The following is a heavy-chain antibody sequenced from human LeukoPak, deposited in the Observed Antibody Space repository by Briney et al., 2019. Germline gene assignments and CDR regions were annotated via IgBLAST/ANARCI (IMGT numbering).Heavy chain of an antibody. V-gene: IGHV1-69*06. CDR3: ARLPLDIVVVPAAMGHYYYYGMDV. CDR2: IIPIFGTA. D-gene: IGHD2-2*01. CDR1: GGTFSSYA. Sequence: GSSVKVSCKASGGTFSSYAISWVRQAPGQGLEWMGGIIPIFGTANYAQKFQGRVTITADKSTSTAYMELTSLRSEDTAVYYCARLPLDIVVVPAAMGHYYYYGMDVWGKGTTVTVSS. J-gene: IGHJ6*04.